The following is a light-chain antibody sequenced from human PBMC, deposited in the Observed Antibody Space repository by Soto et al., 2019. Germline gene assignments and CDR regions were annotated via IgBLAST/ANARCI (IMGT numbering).Light chain of an antibody. CDR3: QQYNNWPPWT. Sequence: IVMTQSPATLSVSPGESATLSCRASESINNNLAWYQRRPGQAPRLLIYGVSIRATGIPARFSGSGSGTEFTLTISSPQSEDFAVYYCQQYNNWPPWTFGQGTKVEIK. CDR1: ESINNN. J-gene: IGKJ1*01. CDR2: GVS. V-gene: IGKV3-15*01.